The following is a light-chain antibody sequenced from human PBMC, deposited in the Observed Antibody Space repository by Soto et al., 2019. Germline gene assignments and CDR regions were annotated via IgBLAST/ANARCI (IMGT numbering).Light chain of an antibody. CDR2: DVT. CDR3: SSYTNTNARI. CDR1: SSDVGDYNY. Sequence: QSALTQPASVSGSPGQSITISCTGTSSDVGDYNYVSWYQQHPGKAPKLMIFDVTNRPSGVSYRFSGSKSGNTASLTISGLQPEDEADYYCSSYTNTNARIFGGGTKLTVL. V-gene: IGLV2-14*01. J-gene: IGLJ2*01.